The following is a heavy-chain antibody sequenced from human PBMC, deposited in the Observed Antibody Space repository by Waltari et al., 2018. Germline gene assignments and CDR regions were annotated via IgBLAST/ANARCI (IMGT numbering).Heavy chain of an antibody. D-gene: IGHD3-10*01. CDR3: ARSYYGSGSYHDYYYGMDV. CDR1: GGTFSSYA. J-gene: IGHJ6*02. V-gene: IGHV1-69*13. CDR2: IIPSFGTA. Sequence: QVQLVQSGAEVKKPGSSVKVSCKASGGTFSSYAISWVRQAPGQGLEWMGGIIPSFGTANYEQKVQGRVTMTADESTSTAYMELSSLRSEDTAVYYCARSYYGSGSYHDYYYGMDVWGQGTTVTVSS.